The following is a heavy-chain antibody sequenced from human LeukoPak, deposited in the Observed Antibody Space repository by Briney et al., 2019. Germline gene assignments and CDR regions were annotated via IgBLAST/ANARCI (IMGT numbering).Heavy chain of an antibody. CDR1: GFTFSSYA. CDR2: ISGSGGST. Sequence: PGGSLRLSCAASGFTFSSYAMSWVRQAPGKGLEWVSAISGSGGSTYYADSVKGRFTISRDNSKNTLYLQMNSLRAEDTAVYYCARVRFGVVTSYYMDVWGKGTTVTVSS. CDR3: ARVRFGVVTSYYMDV. D-gene: IGHD3-3*01. V-gene: IGHV3-23*01. J-gene: IGHJ6*03.